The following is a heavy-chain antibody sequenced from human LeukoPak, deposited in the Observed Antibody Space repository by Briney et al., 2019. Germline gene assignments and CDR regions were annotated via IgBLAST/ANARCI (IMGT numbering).Heavy chain of an antibody. V-gene: IGHV3-74*01. CDR1: GFTFSSYW. CDR2: INRDGSIT. CDR3: ARDPGTTPDY. J-gene: IGHJ4*02. D-gene: IGHD1-7*01. Sequence: GGSLRLSCAASGFTFSSYWMHWVRQAPGKGLVWVSRINRDGSITSYADSVKGRFTISRDNAKNKLYLQMNSLGAEDTAVYYCARDPGTTPDYWGQGTLVTVSS.